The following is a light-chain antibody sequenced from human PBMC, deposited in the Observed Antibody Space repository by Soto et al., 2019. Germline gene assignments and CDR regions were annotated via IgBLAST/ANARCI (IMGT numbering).Light chain of an antibody. V-gene: IGKV1-39*01. J-gene: IGKJ2*01. CDR1: QSISSD. Sequence: DIQMTQSPSSLSASVGDRVTLTCRASQSISSDLNWYQQKPVKAPELLIFAASSLHSGVPSRFSGSGSGTEFTLTISSLQPEDFATYYCQHSYSTPYTFGQGPNLQIK. CDR2: AAS. CDR3: QHSYSTPYT.